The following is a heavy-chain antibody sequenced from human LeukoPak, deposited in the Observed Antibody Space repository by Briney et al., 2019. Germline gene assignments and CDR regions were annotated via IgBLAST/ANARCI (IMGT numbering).Heavy chain of an antibody. Sequence: GGSLRLSCAASGFTFSSSAMSWVRQVSGKGLEWVSVIYSGGSTYYADSVKGRFTISRDNSKNTLYLQMNSLRAEDTAVYYCAREGYYYDSSGYYPIDAFDIWGQGTMVTVSS. D-gene: IGHD3-22*01. CDR2: IYSGGST. J-gene: IGHJ3*02. CDR1: GFTFSSSA. CDR3: AREGYYYDSSGYYPIDAFDI. V-gene: IGHV3-66*01.